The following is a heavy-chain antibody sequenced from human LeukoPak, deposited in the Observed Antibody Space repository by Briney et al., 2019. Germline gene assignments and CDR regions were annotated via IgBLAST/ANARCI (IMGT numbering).Heavy chain of an antibody. Sequence: ASVKVSCKASGYTFTGYYMHWVRQAPGQGLEWMGWINPNSGGTNYAQKFQGRVTMTRDTSISTAYMELSRLRSDDTAVYYCARYPLNSWYSSGWYSTDAFDIWGQGTMVTVSS. D-gene: IGHD6-19*01. V-gene: IGHV1-2*02. CDR2: INPNSGGT. CDR3: ARYPLNSWYSSGWYSTDAFDI. CDR1: GYTFTGYY. J-gene: IGHJ3*02.